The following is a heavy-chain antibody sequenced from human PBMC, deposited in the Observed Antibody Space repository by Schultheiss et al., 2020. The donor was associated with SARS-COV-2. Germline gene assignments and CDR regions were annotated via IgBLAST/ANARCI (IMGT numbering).Heavy chain of an antibody. Sequence: GESLKISCAASGFTFSTYWMHWVRQAPGKGLEWVSAISGSGGSTYYADSVKGRFTISRDNSKNTLYLLMNSLRAEDTAVYYCARVAAATNGMDVWGQGTTVTVSS. CDR3: ARVAAATNGMDV. V-gene: IGHV3-23*01. CDR1: GFTFSTYW. CDR2: ISGSGGST. D-gene: IGHD2-15*01. J-gene: IGHJ6*02.